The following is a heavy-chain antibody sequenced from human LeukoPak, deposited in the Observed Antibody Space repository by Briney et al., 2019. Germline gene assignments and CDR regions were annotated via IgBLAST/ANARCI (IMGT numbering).Heavy chain of an antibody. CDR3: ARGGDIVLMVYPHFDY. CDR2: IFHSGST. Sequence: SQTLSLTCAVSGGSISSGGYSWSWIRQPPGKGLEWIGCIFHSGSTYSNPSLKSRVAISIDRSKNQFSLKLSSVTAADTAVYYCARGGDIVLMVYPHFDYWGQGTLVTVSS. D-gene: IGHD2-8*01. V-gene: IGHV4-30-2*01. J-gene: IGHJ4*02. CDR1: GGSISSGGYS.